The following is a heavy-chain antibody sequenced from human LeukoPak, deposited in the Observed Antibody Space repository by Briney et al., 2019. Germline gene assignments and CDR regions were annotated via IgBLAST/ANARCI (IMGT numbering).Heavy chain of an antibody. J-gene: IGHJ3*02. Sequence: PSETLSLTRTVSGGSISSYYWSWIRQPPRKGLEWMGYIYYSGSTNDNPSLKSRVTISVSTSKSQFSLKLSSVTAADRALYYCARAIRYVAFDIWGQGTMVTVSS. V-gene: IGHV4-59*01. CDR3: ARAIRYVAFDI. CDR2: IYYSGST. D-gene: IGHD3-3*02. CDR1: GGSISSYY.